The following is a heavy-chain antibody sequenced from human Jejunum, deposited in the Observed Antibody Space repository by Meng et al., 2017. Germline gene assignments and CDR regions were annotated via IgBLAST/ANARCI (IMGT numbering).Heavy chain of an antibody. CDR3: ARDMSVAGNTRPYYFDY. Sequence: GESLKISCAASGFTFSSYEMNWVRQAPGKGLEWVLYISDSGTTIYYADSVKGRFTTSRDNAKNSLYLQMNSLRAEDTALYYCARDMSVAGNTRPYYFDYWGQGTLVTVSS. CDR2: ISDSGTTI. J-gene: IGHJ4*02. V-gene: IGHV3-48*03. CDR1: GFTFSSYE. D-gene: IGHD6-19*01.